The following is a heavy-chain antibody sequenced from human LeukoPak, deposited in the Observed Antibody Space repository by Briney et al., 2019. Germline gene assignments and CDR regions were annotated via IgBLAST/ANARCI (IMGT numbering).Heavy chain of an antibody. CDR2: IRPDGHNK. Sequence: EGSLRLSCAASGFIFIGYGMHWVRRAPGKGPEWVAFIRPDGHNKYYADSVKGRFTISRDNSKNTLYLQMNSLRAEDTAVYYCAKDRGYYGSGGDYWGQGTLVTVSS. J-gene: IGHJ4*02. V-gene: IGHV3-30*02. CDR3: AKDRGYYGSGGDY. D-gene: IGHD3-10*01. CDR1: GFIFIGYG.